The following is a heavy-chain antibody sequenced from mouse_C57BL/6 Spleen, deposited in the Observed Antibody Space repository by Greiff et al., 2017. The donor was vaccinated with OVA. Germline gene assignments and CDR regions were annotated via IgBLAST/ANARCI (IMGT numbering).Heavy chain of an antibody. D-gene: IGHD1-1*02. V-gene: IGHV1-76*01. CDR1: GYTFTDYY. J-gene: IGHJ2*01. CDR3: ARGGWDYFDY. CDR2: IYPGSGNT. Sequence: VKLQESGAELVRPGASVKLSCKASGYTFTDYYINWVQQRPGQGLEWIARIYPGSGNTYYNEKFKGKATLTAEKSSSTAYMQLSSLTSEDSAVYFCARGGWDYFDYWGQGTTLTVSS.